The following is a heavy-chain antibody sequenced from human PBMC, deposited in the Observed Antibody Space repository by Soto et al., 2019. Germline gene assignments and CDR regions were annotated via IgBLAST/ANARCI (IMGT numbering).Heavy chain of an antibody. Sequence: EVQLVESGGVVVQPGGSLRLSCAASGFTFDDYTMHWVRQAPGKGLEWVSLISWDGGSTYYADSVKGRFTISRDNSKNSLYLQMNSLRTEDTALYYCAKDKSMGGSGWSPFDYWGQGTLVTVSS. V-gene: IGHV3-43*01. CDR2: ISWDGGST. J-gene: IGHJ4*02. CDR3: AKDKSMGGSGWSPFDY. D-gene: IGHD6-19*01. CDR1: GFTFDDYT.